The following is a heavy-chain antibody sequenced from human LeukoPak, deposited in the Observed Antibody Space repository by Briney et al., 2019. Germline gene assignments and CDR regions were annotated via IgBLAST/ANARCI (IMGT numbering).Heavy chain of an antibody. J-gene: IGHJ4*02. CDR1: GFAFSSHW. CDR3: ARVDFGDSVFDY. Sequence: PGGSLRLSCSASGFAFSSHWMHWVRQAPGKGLMWVARVNNDGSSPNYADSVKGRFTISRDNAKSILYLRMDGLRAEDTAVYYCARVDFGDSVFDYWGRGTLVTVSS. V-gene: IGHV3-74*01. D-gene: IGHD4-17*01. CDR2: VNNDGSSP.